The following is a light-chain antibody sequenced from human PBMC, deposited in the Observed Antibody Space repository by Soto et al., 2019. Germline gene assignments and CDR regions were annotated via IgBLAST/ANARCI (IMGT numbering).Light chain of an antibody. CDR3: QQLNSYPIT. V-gene: IGKV1-9*01. CDR1: QGISSY. CDR2: TAS. Sequence: DIQLTQSPSFLSASVGDGITITCRASQGISSYLAWYQQKPGKAPKLLIHTASTLQSGVPSRFSGSGAGTEFTLTISSLQPEDFATYYCQQLNSYPITFGQGTRLEIK. J-gene: IGKJ5*01.